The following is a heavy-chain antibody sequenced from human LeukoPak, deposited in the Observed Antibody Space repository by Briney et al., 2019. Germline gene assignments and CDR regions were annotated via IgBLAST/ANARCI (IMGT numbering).Heavy chain of an antibody. CDR2: IYYSGST. D-gene: IGHD3-3*01. CDR1: GGSISSYY. J-gene: IGHJ6*02. CDR3: ARLYYDFWSGYYSGYYYGMDV. V-gene: IGHV4-59*08. Sequence: SETLSLTCTVSGGSISSYYWSWLRQPPGKGLEWIGYIYYSGSTNYNPSLKSRVTISVDTSKNQFSLKLSSVTAADTAVYYCARLYYDFWSGYYSGYYYGMDVWGQGTTVTVSS.